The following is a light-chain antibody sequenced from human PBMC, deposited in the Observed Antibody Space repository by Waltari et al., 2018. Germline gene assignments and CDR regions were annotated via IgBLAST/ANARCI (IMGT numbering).Light chain of an antibody. CDR1: SSNVGSYKL. CDR2: EVD. Sequence: QSALTQPASVSGSPGQSITISCSGSSSNVGSYKLVSWYQQNPGKAPKLMIYEVDKRASGIPGRFSGSKSDSTASLTSSGLQAEDEAVYYCCSYAGSTFVFGGGTQLTVL. CDR3: CSYAGSTFV. J-gene: IGLJ7*01. V-gene: IGLV2-23*02.